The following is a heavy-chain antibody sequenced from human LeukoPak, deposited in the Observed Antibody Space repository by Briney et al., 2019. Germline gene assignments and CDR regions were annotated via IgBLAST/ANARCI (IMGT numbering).Heavy chain of an antibody. J-gene: IGHJ4*02. Sequence: SETLSLTCTVSGGSISSGGYYWSWIRQHPGKGLEWIGYIYYSGSTYYNPSLKSRVTISVYTSKNQFSLKLSSVTAADTAVYYCARVRIDCSSTSCYHGSFDYWGQGTLVTVSS. V-gene: IGHV4-31*03. D-gene: IGHD2-2*01. CDR1: GGSISSGGYY. CDR3: ARVRIDCSSTSCYHGSFDY. CDR2: IYYSGST.